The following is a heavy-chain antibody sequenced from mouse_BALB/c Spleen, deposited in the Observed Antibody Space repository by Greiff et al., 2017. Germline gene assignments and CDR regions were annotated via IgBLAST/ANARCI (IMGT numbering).Heavy chain of an antibody. CDR2: IDPETGGT. Sequence: VQLQESGAELVRPGASVTLSCKASGYTFTDYEMHWVKQTPVHGLEWIGAIDPETGGTAYNQKFKGKATLTADKSSSTAYMELRSLTSEDSAVYYCARGGYYVRYFDYWGQGTTLTVSS. CDR3: ARGGYYVRYFDY. CDR1: GYTFTDYE. J-gene: IGHJ2*01. V-gene: IGHV1-15*01. D-gene: IGHD2-3*01.